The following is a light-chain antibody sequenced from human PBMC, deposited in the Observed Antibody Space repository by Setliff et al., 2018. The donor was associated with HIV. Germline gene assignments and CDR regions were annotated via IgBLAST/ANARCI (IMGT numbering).Light chain of an antibody. CDR3: QVWDSSTAV. CDR1: NIGSKR. CDR2: YDS. Sequence: SYELTQPPSVSVAPGQTARITCGGNNIGSKRVHWYQQKPGQAPLLVIYYDSDRPSGIPERFSGSNSGNTATLTISRVEAGDEADYYCQVWDSSTAVFGTGTKVTVL. V-gene: IGLV3-21*01. J-gene: IGLJ1*01.